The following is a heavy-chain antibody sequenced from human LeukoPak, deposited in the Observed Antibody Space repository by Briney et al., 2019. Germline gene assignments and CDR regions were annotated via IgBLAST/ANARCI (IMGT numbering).Heavy chain of an antibody. Sequence: SETLSLTCTVSGGSISSYYWSWIRQPPGKGLEWIGYIYYSGSTNYNPSLKSRVTISVDTSKNQFSLKLSSVTAADTAVYYCARGLPGYSYGYCYFDYWGQGTLVTVSS. V-gene: IGHV4-59*01. CDR3: ARGLPGYSYGYCYFDY. D-gene: IGHD5-18*01. J-gene: IGHJ4*02. CDR2: IYYSGST. CDR1: GGSISSYY.